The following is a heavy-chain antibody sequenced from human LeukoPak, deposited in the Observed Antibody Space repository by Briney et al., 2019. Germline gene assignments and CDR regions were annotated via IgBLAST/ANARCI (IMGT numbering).Heavy chain of an antibody. CDR2: ISTYNGNT. Sequence: ASVKVSCKASGYTFTSYGINWVRQAPGQGLEWMGWISTYNGNTNYAQKLQGRVTMTTDTSTSTAYMEVRSLRSDDTAVYYCARDQGYCSSASCYEVYQFDYWGQGTLVTVSS. CDR1: GYTFTSYG. J-gene: IGHJ4*02. D-gene: IGHD2-2*01. V-gene: IGHV1-18*01. CDR3: ARDQGYCSSASCYEVYQFDY.